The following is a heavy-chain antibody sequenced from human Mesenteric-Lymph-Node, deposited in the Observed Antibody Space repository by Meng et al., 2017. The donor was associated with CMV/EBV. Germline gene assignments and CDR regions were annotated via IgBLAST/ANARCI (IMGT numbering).Heavy chain of an antibody. D-gene: IGHD2-15*01. Sequence: GESLKISCAGSGFTFSSSGMSWVRQAPGKGLEWVSIIYSGGSTYYTDSVKGRFSISRDNSKNTLYLQMNSLRAEDTAVYYCARAGSYYYGMDVWGQGTTVTVSS. CDR3: ARAGSYYYGMDV. CDR2: IYSGGST. CDR1: GFTFSSSG. J-gene: IGHJ6*02. V-gene: IGHV3-66*01.